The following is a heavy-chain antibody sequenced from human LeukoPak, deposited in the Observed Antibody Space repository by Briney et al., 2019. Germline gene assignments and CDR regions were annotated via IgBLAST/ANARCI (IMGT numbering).Heavy chain of an antibody. CDR1: GFTFSDYA. J-gene: IGHJ4*02. V-gene: IGHV3-48*01. CDR2: ISSSSSTI. Sequence: GGSLRLSCAVSGFTFSDYAMNWVRQAPGKGLEWVSYISSSSSTIYYADSVKGRFTISRDNAKNSLYLQMNSLRAEDTAVYYCARDGQWELLGLGYFDYWGQGTLVTVSS. D-gene: IGHD1-26*01. CDR3: ARDGQWELLGLGYFDY.